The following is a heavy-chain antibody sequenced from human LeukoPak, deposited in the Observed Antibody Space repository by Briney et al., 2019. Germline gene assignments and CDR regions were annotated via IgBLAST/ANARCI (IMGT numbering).Heavy chain of an antibody. D-gene: IGHD4-23*01. CDR1: GGTFSSYA. V-gene: IGHV1-69*05. J-gene: IGHJ4*02. CDR2: IIPIFGTA. CDR3: ARVGYGGNSV. Sequence: ASVKVSCKASGGTFSSYAISWVRQAPGQGLEWMGGIIPIFGTANYAQKFQGRVTITTDESTSTAYMELSSLRSEDTAVYYCARVGYGGNSVWGQGTLVTVSS.